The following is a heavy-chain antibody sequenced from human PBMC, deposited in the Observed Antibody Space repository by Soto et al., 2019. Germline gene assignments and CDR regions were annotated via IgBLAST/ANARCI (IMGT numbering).Heavy chain of an antibody. CDR1: GYTFTSYD. CDR3: ARAHTTLGYCSGGSCYPPLNYYGMDV. V-gene: IGHV1-8*01. D-gene: IGHD2-15*01. J-gene: IGHJ6*04. Sequence: ASVKVSCKASGYTFTSYDINWVRQATGQGLEWMGWMNPNSGNTGYAQKFQGRVTMTRNTSISTAYMELSSLRSEDTAVYYCARAHTTLGYCSGGSCYPPLNYYGMDVWGKGTTVTVYS. CDR2: MNPNSGNT.